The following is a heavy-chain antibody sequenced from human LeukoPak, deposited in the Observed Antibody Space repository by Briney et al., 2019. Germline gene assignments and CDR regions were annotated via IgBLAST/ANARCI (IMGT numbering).Heavy chain of an antibody. V-gene: IGHV4-34*01. CDR3: ARDSSSSWDWYNWFDP. J-gene: IGHJ5*02. CDR1: GGSFSGYY. Sequence: SETLSLTCAVYGGSFSGYYWSWIRQPPGKGLEWIGEINHSGSTNYNPSLKSRVTISVDTSKNQFSLKLSSVTAADTAVYYCARDSSSSWDWYNWFDPWGQGTLVTVSS. CDR2: INHSGST. D-gene: IGHD6-13*01.